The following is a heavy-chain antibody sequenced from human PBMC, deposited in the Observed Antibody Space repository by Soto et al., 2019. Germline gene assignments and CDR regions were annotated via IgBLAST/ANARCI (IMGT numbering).Heavy chain of an antibody. J-gene: IGHJ4*02. CDR3: ARGQGVAAQR. CDR1: GGSISSGGYS. Sequence: QLQLQESGSGLVKPSQTLYLTCAVSGGSISSGGYSWSWIRKPPGKGLEWIGYIYQIGSTYYNPHLKSRVTISLAWSNNQFSLKLSSVTAAHTAVSYCARGQGVAAQRWGQGTLVTVSS. D-gene: IGHD2-15*01. CDR2: IYQIGST. V-gene: IGHV4-30-2*01.